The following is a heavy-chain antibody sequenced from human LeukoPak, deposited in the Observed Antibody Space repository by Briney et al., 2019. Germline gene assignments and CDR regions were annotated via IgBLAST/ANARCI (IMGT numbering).Heavy chain of an antibody. CDR2: IHHSGST. J-gene: IGHJ4*02. CDR3: ARFGVYCSSRSCPKLYYFDY. V-gene: IGHV4-4*02. Sequence: PSGTLSLTCAVSNDSIRSSNWWSWVRQPPGKGLEWIGEIHHSGSTNYNPSLESRVTLSVDTSKNQFSLRLTSVTAADTAVYYCARFGVYCSSRSCPKLYYFDYWGQGTLVTVSS. D-gene: IGHD2-2*01. CDR1: NDSIRSSNW.